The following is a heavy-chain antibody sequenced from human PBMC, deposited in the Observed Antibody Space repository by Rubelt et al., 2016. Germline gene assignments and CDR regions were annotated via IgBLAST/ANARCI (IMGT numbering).Heavy chain of an antibody. CDR3: ARGGRGREYSYYYYYMDV. CDR2: INHSGST. CDR1: GGSFSGYY. D-gene: IGHD5-24*01. V-gene: IGHV4-34*01. Sequence: QVQLQQWGAGLLKPSETLSLTCAVYGGSFSGYYWSWIRQPPGKGLEWIGEINHSGSTNYNPSLKSRVTISVDTSKNQFSLKLSSVTAAGTAVYYCARGGRGREYSYYYYYMDVWGKGTTVTVSS. J-gene: IGHJ6*03.